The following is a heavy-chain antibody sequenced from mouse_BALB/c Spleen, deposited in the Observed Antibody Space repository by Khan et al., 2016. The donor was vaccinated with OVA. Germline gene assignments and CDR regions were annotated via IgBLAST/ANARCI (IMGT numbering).Heavy chain of an antibody. V-gene: IGHV3-2*02. Sequence: EVQLLESGPGLVKPSQSLSLTCTVTGYSITSGYAWNWIRQFPGNKLEWMGYISYSGVTSYTPSLKSRISITRDTSKNQFFLQLNSVTTDDTATYYCARGNYYGYYFDYWGQGTTLTVSS. CDR1: GYSITSGYA. J-gene: IGHJ2*01. CDR3: ARGNYYGYYFDY. D-gene: IGHD1-1*01. CDR2: ISYSGVT.